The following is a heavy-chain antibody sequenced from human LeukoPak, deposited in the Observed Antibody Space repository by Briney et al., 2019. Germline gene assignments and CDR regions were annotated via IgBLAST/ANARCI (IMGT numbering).Heavy chain of an antibody. CDR1: GFTFDDYA. CDR2: ISWDGGST. J-gene: IGHJ4*02. Sequence: PGGSLRLSCAASGFTFDDYAMHWVRHAPGKGLEWVSLISWDGGSTYYADSVKGRFTISRDNSKNSLYLQMNSLRAEDTALYYCAKGYPSYDSIPDFDYWGQGTLVTVSS. V-gene: IGHV3-43D*03. D-gene: IGHD3-22*01. CDR3: AKGYPSYDSIPDFDY.